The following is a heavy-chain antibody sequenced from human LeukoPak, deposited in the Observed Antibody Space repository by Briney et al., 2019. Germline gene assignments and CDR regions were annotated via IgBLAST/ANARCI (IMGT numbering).Heavy chain of an antibody. Sequence: ASVKVSCKASGYTFTGYYIHWVRQAPGQGLEWMGWINPNSGGSKYAQKFQGRVTMTRDTSIRTAYMELSRLRYDDTDVYYCARGFDYYDSSGYNSDAFDIWGQGTMVTVSS. CDR2: INPNSGGS. CDR3: ARGFDYYDSSGYNSDAFDI. D-gene: IGHD3-22*01. V-gene: IGHV1-2*02. J-gene: IGHJ3*02. CDR1: GYTFTGYY.